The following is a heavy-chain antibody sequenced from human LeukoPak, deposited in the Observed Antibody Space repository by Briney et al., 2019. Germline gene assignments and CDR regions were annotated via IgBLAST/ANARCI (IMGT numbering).Heavy chain of an antibody. J-gene: IGHJ4*02. CDR2: IYSGGST. CDR3: ASLIWGIRGFDY. Sequence: PGGSLRLSCAASGFTVSSNYMSWVRQAPGKGLEWVSVIYSGGSTYYADSVKGRFTISRDNSKNTLYLQMNSLRAEDTAVYYCASLIWGIRGFDYWGQGTLVTVSS. V-gene: IGHV3-53*01. D-gene: IGHD7-27*01. CDR1: GFTVSSNY.